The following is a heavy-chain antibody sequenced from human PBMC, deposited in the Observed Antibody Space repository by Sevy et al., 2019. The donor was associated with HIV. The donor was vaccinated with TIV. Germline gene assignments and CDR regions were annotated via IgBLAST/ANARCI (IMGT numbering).Heavy chain of an antibody. Sequence: GGSLRLSCATSGFTFSSYAMSWVRQAPGKGLEWVSAISAGGGDKYYAASVKGRFTISRDKFKNRMNLQMNSLIVDDTATYFCAKVLRDFGDYWLADGGHGTLVTVSS. J-gene: IGHJ4*01. CDR2: ISAGGGDK. CDR3: AKVLRDFGDYWLAD. V-gene: IGHV3-23*01. CDR1: GFTFSSYA. D-gene: IGHD4-17*01.